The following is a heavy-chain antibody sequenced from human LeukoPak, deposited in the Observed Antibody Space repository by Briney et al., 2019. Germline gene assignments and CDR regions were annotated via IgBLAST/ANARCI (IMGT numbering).Heavy chain of an antibody. CDR1: GGTFSSYA. J-gene: IGHJ4*02. D-gene: IGHD6-19*01. CDR3: ARDRSSGWYVRWFDY. V-gene: IGHV1-69*13. CDR2: IIPTFGTA. Sequence: SVKVSCKASGGTFSSYAISWVRQAPGQGLEWMGGIIPTFGTANYAQKFQGRVTITADESTSTAYMELSSLRSEDTAVYYCARDRSSGWYVRWFDYWGQGTLVTVSS.